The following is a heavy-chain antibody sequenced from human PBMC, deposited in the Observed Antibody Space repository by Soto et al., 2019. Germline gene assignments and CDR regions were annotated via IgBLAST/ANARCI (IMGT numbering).Heavy chain of an antibody. V-gene: IGHV3-30-3*01. Sequence: GGSLRLSCAASGFTFSSYAMHWVRQAPGKWLEWVAVISYDGSNKYYADSVKGRFTISRDNSKNTLYLQMNSLRAEDTAVYYCAREVYYDSSGVPDAFDIWGQGXMVTV. J-gene: IGHJ3*02. CDR2: ISYDGSNK. CDR1: GFTFSSYA. D-gene: IGHD3-22*01. CDR3: AREVYYDSSGVPDAFDI.